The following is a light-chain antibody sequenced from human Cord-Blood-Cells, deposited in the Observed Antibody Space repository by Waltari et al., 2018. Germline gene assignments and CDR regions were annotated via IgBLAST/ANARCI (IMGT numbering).Light chain of an antibody. CDR3: SSYTSSSTLTV. Sequence: QSALTQPASVSGSPGQSITISCTGTSSDVGGYNYVSWYQQQPGTAPKLVIYDVSNRPSGVSNRFSGSKSGNTAPLTISGLQAEDEADYYCSSYTSSSTLTVFGGGTKLTVL. CDR2: DVS. J-gene: IGLJ3*02. V-gene: IGLV2-14*01. CDR1: SSDVGGYNY.